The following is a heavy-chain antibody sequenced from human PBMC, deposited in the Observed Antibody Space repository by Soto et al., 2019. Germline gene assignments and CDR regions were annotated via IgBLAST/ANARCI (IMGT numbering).Heavy chain of an antibody. CDR3: ARVRYCSGGSCYPRFDP. CDR2: IYYSGST. CDR1: GGSISSGGYY. V-gene: IGHV4-31*03. Sequence: QVQLQESGPGLVKPSQTLSLTCTVSGGSISSGGYYWSWIRQHPGKGLEWIGYIYYSGSTYYNPSSKRRVTLSVDTSKNQFSLKLSSVTAADTAVYYCARVRYCSGGSCYPRFDPWGQGTLVTVSS. D-gene: IGHD2-15*01. J-gene: IGHJ5*02.